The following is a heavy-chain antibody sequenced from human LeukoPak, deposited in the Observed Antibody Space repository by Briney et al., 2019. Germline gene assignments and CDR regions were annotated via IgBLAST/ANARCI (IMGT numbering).Heavy chain of an antibody. Sequence: PSETLSLTCTVSGGSISSGDYYWSWIRQHPGKGLEWIGYIYYSGGTYSNPSLKSRVSISLDTSKNQISLKLRSVTAADTAVYYCARDGYESSGYDPRGQGTLVTVSS. CDR1: GGSISSGDYY. V-gene: IGHV4-31*03. CDR3: ARDGYESSGYDP. J-gene: IGHJ5*02. D-gene: IGHD3-22*01. CDR2: IYYSGGT.